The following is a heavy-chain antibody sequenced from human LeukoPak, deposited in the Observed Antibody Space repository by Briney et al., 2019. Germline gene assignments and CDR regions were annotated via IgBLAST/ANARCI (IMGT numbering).Heavy chain of an antibody. CDR3: ASENQEHLDAFDI. Sequence: PSETLSLTCTVSGGSISSYYWGWIRQPHGKGLGWSGDIYYSGSTNYNPPSKSRVTISVDTSKNQFSLKRSSVTAAETAVYYCASENQEHLDAFDIWGQGTMVTVSS. CDR1: GGSISSYY. CDR2: IYYSGST. V-gene: IGHV4-59*01. D-gene: IGHD1-26*01. J-gene: IGHJ3*02.